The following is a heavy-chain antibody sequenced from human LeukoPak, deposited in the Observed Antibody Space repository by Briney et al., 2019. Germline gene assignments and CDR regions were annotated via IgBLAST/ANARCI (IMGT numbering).Heavy chain of an antibody. Sequence: GGSLRLSCAASGFTFDDYAMHWVRQAPGKGLEWVSGISWNSGSIGYADSVKGRFTISRDNAKNSLYLQMNSLRAEDTALYPTITIFWLVIQIDYWGQGTLVTVSS. D-gene: IGHD3-9*01. CDR3: ITIFWLVIQIDY. J-gene: IGHJ4*02. CDR1: GFTFDDYA. CDR2: ISWNSGSI. V-gene: IGHV3-9*01.